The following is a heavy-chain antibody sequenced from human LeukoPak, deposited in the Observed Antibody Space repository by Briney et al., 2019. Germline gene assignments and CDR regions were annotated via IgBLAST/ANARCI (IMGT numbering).Heavy chain of an antibody. J-gene: IGHJ6*02. CDR1: GVSISSYY. V-gene: IGHV4-59*08. Sequence: SETLSLTCAVSGVSISSYYWSWIRQPPGKGLEWIGYIYYSGSTNYNPSLKSRVTISVDTSKNQFSLKLSSVTAADTAVYYCARGYCSGGSCYYYYGMDVWGQGTTVTVSS. CDR3: ARGYCSGGSCYYYYGMDV. CDR2: IYYSGST. D-gene: IGHD2-15*01.